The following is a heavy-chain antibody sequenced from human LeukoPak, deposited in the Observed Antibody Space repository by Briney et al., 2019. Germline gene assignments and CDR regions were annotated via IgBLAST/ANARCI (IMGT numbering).Heavy chain of an antibody. Sequence: SETLSLTCTVSGDSLTGYYWGWIRQPPGKGLEWIGNNTGNTYYNPSLKSRVTISVDTSKNQFSLKLSSVTAADTTVYYCARRKTKYSYGQRPYNWFDPWGQGTLVTVSS. CDR1: GDSLTGYY. V-gene: IGHV4-34*01. CDR2: NNTGNT. D-gene: IGHD5-18*01. J-gene: IGHJ5*02. CDR3: ARRKTKYSYGQRPYNWFDP.